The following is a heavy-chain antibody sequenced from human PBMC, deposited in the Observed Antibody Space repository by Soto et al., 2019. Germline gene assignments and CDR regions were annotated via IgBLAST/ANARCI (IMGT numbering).Heavy chain of an antibody. CDR3: ARARTDGVALDY. V-gene: IGHV1-46*01. CDR1: GYTFTSYY. J-gene: IGHJ4*02. D-gene: IGHD3-3*01. Sequence: QVQLVQSGAEVKKPGASVKVSCKASGYTFTSYYMHWVRQAPGQGLEWMGIINPSGGSTSYAQKFQGRFTMTRDTSTSTVYMELSSLRSEDTAVYYCARARTDGVALDYWGQGTLVTVSS. CDR2: INPSGGST.